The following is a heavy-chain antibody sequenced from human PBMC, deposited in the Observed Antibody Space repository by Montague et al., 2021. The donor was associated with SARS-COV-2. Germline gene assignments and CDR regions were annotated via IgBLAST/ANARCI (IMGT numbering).Heavy chain of an antibody. J-gene: IGHJ2*01. CDR3: ARTIVVASAASRYFDL. D-gene: IGHD2-2*01. V-gene: IGHV4-59*01. CDR1: GGSTSSYY. CDR2: IYYSGST. Sequence: SETLSLTCTVSGGSTSSYYWSWIRQPLGKGLEWIGCIYYSGSTNYNPSLKSRVTISVDTSKTQFSLKLNSVTAADTAVYYCARTIVVASAASRYFDLWGRGTLVTVSS.